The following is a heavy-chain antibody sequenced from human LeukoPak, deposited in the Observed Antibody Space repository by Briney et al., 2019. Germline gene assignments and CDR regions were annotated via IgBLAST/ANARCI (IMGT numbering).Heavy chain of an antibody. D-gene: IGHD3-10*01. V-gene: IGHV3-7*04. CDR3: ARGDDFSGDH. CDR2: IHPEGNEK. J-gene: IGHJ4*02. CDR1: GFTFSNFW. Sequence: GGSLRLSCAASGFTFSNFWMSWVRQAPGRGLEWVADIHPEGNEKYYVESVKGRFTISGDNTKNSLFLQMNGLRVEDTAVYYCARGDDFSGDHWGQGTLVTVSS.